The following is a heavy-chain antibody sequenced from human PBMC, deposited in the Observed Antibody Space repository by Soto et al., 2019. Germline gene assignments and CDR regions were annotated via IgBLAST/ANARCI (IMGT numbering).Heavy chain of an antibody. V-gene: IGHV1-69*02. CDR2: INPILSMS. D-gene: IGHD3-10*01. J-gene: IGHJ4*02. CDR3: ATSSGSGYRAFDS. CDR1: GDTFNFYS. Sequence: QVQLVQSGADVQRPGSSVRVSCKASGDTFNFYSINWVRQAPGLGLQWMGRINPILSMSNYAPSFQGRATRTPDKSTSTAYMELSSLRSEDTAMYYFATSSGSGYRAFDSWGQGALVTVSS.